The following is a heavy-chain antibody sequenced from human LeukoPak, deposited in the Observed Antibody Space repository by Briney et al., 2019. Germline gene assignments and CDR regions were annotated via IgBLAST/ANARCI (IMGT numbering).Heavy chain of an antibody. CDR1: GYSISSGYY. J-gene: IGHJ4*02. D-gene: IGHD1-26*01. V-gene: IGHV4-38-2*02. CDR2: IYHSGST. Sequence: SETLSLTCTVSGYSISSGYYWGWIRQPPGKGLEWIGSIYHSGSTYYNPSLKSRVTISVDTSKNQFSLKLSSATAADTAVYYCARVGATGVDYWGQGTLVTVSS. CDR3: ARVGATGVDY.